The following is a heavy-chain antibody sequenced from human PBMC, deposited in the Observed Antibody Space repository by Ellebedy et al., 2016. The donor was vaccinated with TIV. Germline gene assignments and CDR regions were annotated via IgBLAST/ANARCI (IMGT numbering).Heavy chain of an antibody. CDR1: GGTFSSYA. CDR2: IIPIFGTA. D-gene: IGHD2-2*01. J-gene: IGHJ5*02. CDR3: ARAPPSGYCSSTSCYRNNWFDP. Sequence: SVKVSCXASGGTFSSYAISWVRQAPGQGLEWMGGIIPIFGTANYAQKFQGRVTITADESTSTAYMELSSLRSEDTAVYYCARAPPSGYCSSTSCYRNNWFDPWGQGTLVTVSS. V-gene: IGHV1-69*13.